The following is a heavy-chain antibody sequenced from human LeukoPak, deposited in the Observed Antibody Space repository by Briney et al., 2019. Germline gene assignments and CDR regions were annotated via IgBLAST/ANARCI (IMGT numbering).Heavy chain of an antibody. CDR3: ARRRYDSTGLLNPTYYYYYMDV. D-gene: IGHD3-22*01. Sequence: PGGSLRLSCKGTGFIFSDYFVGWIRQAPGKGLEWIAYISTRGNFIFYSDSVKGRFTISRDDAKNSLYLQMNSLKDADTAVYYCARRRYDSTGLLNPTYYYYYMDVWGKGTTVTVSS. CDR2: ISTRGNFI. V-gene: IGHV3-11*01. CDR1: GFIFSDYF. J-gene: IGHJ6*03.